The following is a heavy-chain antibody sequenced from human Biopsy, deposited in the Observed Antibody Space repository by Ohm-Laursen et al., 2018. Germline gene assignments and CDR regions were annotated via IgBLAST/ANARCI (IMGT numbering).Heavy chain of an antibody. Sequence: SLRLSCTAPGFIFSTYTMNWVRQAPGEGLEWVSSISSRSSDIHYADSVKGRFTISRDNAKNSLFLHMNSLRADDTAVYYCALAAAQTVTHFDYWGQGTLVTVSS. CDR3: ALAAAQTVTHFDY. V-gene: IGHV3-21*04. CDR1: GFIFSTYT. CDR2: ISSRSSDI. J-gene: IGHJ4*02. D-gene: IGHD4-17*01.